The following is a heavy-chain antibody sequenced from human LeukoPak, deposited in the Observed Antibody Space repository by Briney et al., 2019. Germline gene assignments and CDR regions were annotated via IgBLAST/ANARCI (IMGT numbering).Heavy chain of an antibody. Sequence: GTLSLTCAVYGGTFSGYYWSWIRQPPGKGLEWVANINQDGSEKYYVDSVKGRFTISRDNAKNSLFLQMNSLRAGDTAVYYCASIRRIQLWSSDAFDICGQGTMVTVSS. CDR1: GGTFSGYY. V-gene: IGHV3-7*01. CDR3: ASIRRIQLWSSDAFDI. D-gene: IGHD5-18*01. J-gene: IGHJ3*02. CDR2: INQDGSEK.